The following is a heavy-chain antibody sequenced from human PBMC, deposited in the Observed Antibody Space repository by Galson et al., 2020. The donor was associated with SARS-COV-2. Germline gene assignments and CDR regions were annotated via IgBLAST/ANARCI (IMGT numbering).Heavy chain of an antibody. J-gene: IGHJ5*02. Sequence: GESLKISCAASGFTFSNYAIHWVRQAPGKGLEWVAVISYDATYKYYADSVKGRFTVSRDNSKNTMYLQMNSLRTEDTAVYFCARGYCSGDSCSLRSQWFDPWGQGTLVTVSS. CDR3: ARGYCSGDSCSLRSQWFDP. V-gene: IGHV3-30*04. CDR2: ISYDATYK. CDR1: GFTFSNYA. D-gene: IGHD2-15*01.